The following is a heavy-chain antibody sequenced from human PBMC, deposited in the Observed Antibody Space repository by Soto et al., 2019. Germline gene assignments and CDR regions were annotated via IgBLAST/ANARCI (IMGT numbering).Heavy chain of an antibody. CDR1: GGSVNGGSYY. D-gene: IGHD7-27*01. J-gene: IGHJ4*02. CDR3: AGGDLITRVDY. CDR2: AYYTGST. Sequence: SETLSLTCTVSGGSVNGGSYYWAWIRQPPGKGLEWIGYAYYTGSTNYNPPLKSRVTISVDTSKNQFSLRLTSVTATATALYYWAGGDLITRVDYGGRGPLVPASS. V-gene: IGHV4-61*01.